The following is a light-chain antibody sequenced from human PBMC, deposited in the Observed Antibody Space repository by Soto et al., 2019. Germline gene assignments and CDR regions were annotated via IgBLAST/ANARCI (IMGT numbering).Light chain of an antibody. CDR1: SSNIGNNV. CDR2: DNN. CDR3: GTWDSGLSAGGV. J-gene: IGLJ2*01. Sequence: QSVLTQPPSVSAAPGQTVAISCSGGSSNIGNNVVAWYQQFPGTAPQLLIYDNNKRPSGIPDRFSGSKSGTSATLGITGLQTGDEADYYCGTWDSGLSAGGVFGGGTKLTVL. V-gene: IGLV1-51*01.